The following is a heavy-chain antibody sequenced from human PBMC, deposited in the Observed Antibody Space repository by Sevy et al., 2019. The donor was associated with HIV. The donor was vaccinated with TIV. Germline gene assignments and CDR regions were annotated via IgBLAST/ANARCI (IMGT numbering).Heavy chain of an antibody. Sequence: ASVKVSCKASGYSFSNYDITWVRQAPGQGLEWMGWVTPYNGDTIYAQKLQGRVTMTTDTSTRTAYMELTSLTSDDAGVYYCARGRAPDSRKYFIEFWAQGTPVTVSS. CDR3: ARGRAPDSRKYFIEF. V-gene: IGHV1-18*01. CDR1: GYSFSNYD. J-gene: IGHJ4*02. D-gene: IGHD4-4*01. CDR2: VTPYNGDT.